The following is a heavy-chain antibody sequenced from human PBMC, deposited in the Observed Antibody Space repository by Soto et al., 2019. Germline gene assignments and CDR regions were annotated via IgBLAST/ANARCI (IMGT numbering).Heavy chain of an antibody. Sequence: SETLSLTCVVSGGSVTSGGHSWSRIRQAPGKGLEWVGSIYQSKSAYYNPSLRSRVAMSVDRSNNQVSLRMTSVTAADTAIYYCARGDTRLGELSHDYWGQGTLVTVSS. D-gene: IGHD3-16*02. V-gene: IGHV4-30-2*01. CDR3: ARGDTRLGELSHDY. CDR1: GGSVTSGGHS. J-gene: IGHJ4*02. CDR2: IYQSKSA.